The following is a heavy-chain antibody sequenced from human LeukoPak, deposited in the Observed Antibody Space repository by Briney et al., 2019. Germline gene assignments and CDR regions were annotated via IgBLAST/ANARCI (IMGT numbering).Heavy chain of an antibody. J-gene: IGHJ5*02. CDR1: GFTFSSYA. V-gene: IGHV3-30*04. Sequence: GGSLRLSCAASGFTFSSYAMHWVRQAPGKGLEWVAVISYDGSNKYYADSVKGRFTISRDNSKNTLYLQMDSLRAEDTAVYYCARGGYSSGLVNAWFDPWGQGTLVTVSS. CDR2: ISYDGSNK. D-gene: IGHD6-19*01. CDR3: ARGGYSSGLVNAWFDP.